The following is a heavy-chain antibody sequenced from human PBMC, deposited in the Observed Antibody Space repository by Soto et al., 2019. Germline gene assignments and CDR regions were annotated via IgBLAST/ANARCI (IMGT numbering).Heavy chain of an antibody. Sequence: ASVKVSCKASGYTFTSYDINWVRQATGQGLEWMGWMNPNSGNTGYARKFQGRVTMTRNTSISTAYMELSSLRSEDTAVYYCAGGYYDFWSGYRDYYYYYYMDVWGKGTTVTVSS. V-gene: IGHV1-8*01. CDR1: GYTFTSYD. CDR3: AGGYYDFWSGYRDYYYYYYMDV. D-gene: IGHD3-3*01. CDR2: MNPNSGNT. J-gene: IGHJ6*03.